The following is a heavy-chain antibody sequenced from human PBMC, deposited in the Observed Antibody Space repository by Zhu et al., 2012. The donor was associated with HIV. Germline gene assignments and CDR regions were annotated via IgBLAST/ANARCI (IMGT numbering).Heavy chain of an antibody. CDR2: INHSGNT. CDR3: AGQIAVADARPGYFDR. V-gene: IGHV4-34*01. CDR1: GASFSSYY. J-gene: IGHJ1*01. Sequence: QLRQWGAGLLKPSETLSLTCAVYGASFSSYYWTWLRQSPGKGLERIGDINHSGNTNYNSSFKSRVTISIDNSKNQFSLSLKSVTADDSAVYLCAGQIAVADARPGYFDRWGQGTLVTVSS. D-gene: IGHD2-21*01.